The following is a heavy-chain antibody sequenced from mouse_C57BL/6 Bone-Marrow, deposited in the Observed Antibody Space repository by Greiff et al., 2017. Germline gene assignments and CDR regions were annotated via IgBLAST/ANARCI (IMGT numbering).Heavy chain of an antibody. CDR1: GFSLTSYG. CDR3: ARLLRGMDY. Sequence: VKLMESGPGLVAPSQSLSITSTVSGFSLTSYGVHWVRQPSGKGLEWLVVIWSDGSTTYNSALKSRMSICKAESTSQVFFKMNSLQTDDTAMYYCARLLRGMDYWGQGTSFTVSS. V-gene: IGHV2-6*03. CDR2: IWSDGST. J-gene: IGHJ4*01. D-gene: IGHD1-1*01.